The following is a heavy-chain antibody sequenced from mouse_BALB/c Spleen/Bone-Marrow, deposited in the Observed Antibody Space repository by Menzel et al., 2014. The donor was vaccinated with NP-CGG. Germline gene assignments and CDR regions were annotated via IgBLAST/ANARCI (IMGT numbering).Heavy chain of an antibody. CDR3: ARGLYGNSGY. CDR1: GYTFTSYW. CDR2: IDPSDSYT. J-gene: IGHJ2*01. V-gene: IGHV1-69*02. Sequence: QVQLQQSGAELVKPGASVKLSCEASGYTFTSYWMHWVKQRPGQGLEWIGEIDPSDSYTNYNQKFKGKATLTVAKSSSTAYMQLSSLTSEDSAVYYCARGLYGNSGYWGQGTTLTVSS. D-gene: IGHD2-1*01.